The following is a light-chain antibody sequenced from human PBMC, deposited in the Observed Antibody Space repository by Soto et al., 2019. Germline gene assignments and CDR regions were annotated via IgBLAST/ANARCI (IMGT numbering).Light chain of an antibody. Sequence: EIVMTQAPATLFVSPGEKATLSCRASQSVSSNLAWYQQKPGQAPRLLIYGASTRATGIPARFSGSGSGTEFTPTISSLQSEDFAVYYCQQYNNWPRTSGQGTKVDIK. V-gene: IGKV3-15*01. CDR2: GAS. CDR3: QQYNNWPRT. J-gene: IGKJ1*01. CDR1: QSVSSN.